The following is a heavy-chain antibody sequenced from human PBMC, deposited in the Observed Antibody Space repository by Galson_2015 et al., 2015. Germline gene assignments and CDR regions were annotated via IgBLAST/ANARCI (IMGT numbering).Heavy chain of an antibody. V-gene: IGHV3-7*03. CDR2: IKYDGSQT. D-gene: IGHD1-14*01. J-gene: IGHJ4*02. CDR3: AREANRGGEFDY. Sequence: SLRLSCAASGFTFRNYWMVWVRQTPEKGLQWVAKIKYDGSQTFYVDSVKGRFTISGDNAENSLDLQMNSLRADDTAVYYCAREANRGGEFDYWGQGALVTVSS. CDR1: GFTFRNYW.